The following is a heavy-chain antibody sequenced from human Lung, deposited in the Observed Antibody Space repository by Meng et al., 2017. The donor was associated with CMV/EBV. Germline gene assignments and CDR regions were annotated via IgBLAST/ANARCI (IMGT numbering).Heavy chain of an antibody. CDR2: IRNRTRGGTT. V-gene: IGHV3-49*04. CDR3: ARGSGSTEH. CDR1: GFTFGDYA. D-gene: IGHD3-10*01. Sequence: SCTASGFTFGDYAMTWVRQAPGKRLEWIGFIRNRTRGGTTEYAASVKGRFSILRDDSKSIAYLQMDSVKIEDTGVYFCARGSGSTEHWGQGALVTVSS. J-gene: IGHJ1*01.